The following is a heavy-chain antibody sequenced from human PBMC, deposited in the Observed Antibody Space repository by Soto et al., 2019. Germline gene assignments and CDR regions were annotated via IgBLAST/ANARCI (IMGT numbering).Heavy chain of an antibody. Sequence: QVQLVESGGGMVQPGRSLRLSCAASGFTFSSYAMHWVRQAPGKGREWVAVISYDGSNKYYADSVKGRFTISRDNSKNTLYLQMNSLRAEDTDVYYCARLYGGNGDYWGQGTLVTVSS. CDR3: ARLYGGNGDY. J-gene: IGHJ4*02. D-gene: IGHD2-15*01. CDR1: GFTFSSYA. CDR2: ISYDGSNK. V-gene: IGHV3-30-3*01.